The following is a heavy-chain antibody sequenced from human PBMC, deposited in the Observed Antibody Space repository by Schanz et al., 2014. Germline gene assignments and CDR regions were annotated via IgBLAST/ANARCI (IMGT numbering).Heavy chain of an antibody. CDR2: IIPILGIA. Sequence: QVHLVQSGAEVHKPGASLKISCKASGYTFTNFFLHWVRQAPGQGLEWMGRIIPILGIANYAQNFQGRVTITADKSTSTAYMDLSSLRPEDTAVYYCARSNYYDNSDYYNSFDYWGQGTLVTVSS. V-gene: IGHV1-69*09. CDR3: ARSNYYDNSDYYNSFDY. J-gene: IGHJ4*02. CDR1: GYTFTNFF. D-gene: IGHD3-22*01.